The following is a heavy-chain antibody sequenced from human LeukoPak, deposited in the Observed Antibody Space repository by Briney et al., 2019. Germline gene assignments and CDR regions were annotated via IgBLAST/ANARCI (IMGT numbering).Heavy chain of an antibody. J-gene: IGHJ3*02. V-gene: IGHV3-33*01. CDR1: GFTFSSYG. D-gene: IGHD2-2*01. CDR3: ARAEVPAAIKSGAFDI. Sequence: GGSLRLSCAASGFTFSSYGMHWVRQAPGKELEWVAVIWDDGSNKHYADSVKGRFTISRDNSKNTLYLQMNSLRAEDTAVYYCARAEVPAAIKSGAFDIWGQGTMVTVSS. CDR2: IWDDGSNK.